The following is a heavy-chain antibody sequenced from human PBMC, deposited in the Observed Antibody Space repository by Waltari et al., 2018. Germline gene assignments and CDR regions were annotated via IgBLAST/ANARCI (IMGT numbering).Heavy chain of an antibody. CDR2: IFYTGST. J-gene: IGHJ4*02. D-gene: IGHD4-4*01. CDR3: TRGDYSGKPHPLDY. V-gene: IGHV4-31*03. CDR1: GESIRSIGSY. Sequence: QVQLQESGPGLVKPSQTLSLTCTVSGESIRSIGSYWTWIRQHPGKGLEWIGYIFYTGSTYYNPSLKSRVSISLDKSSNQFSLKLTSVTAADTAMYYCTRGDYSGKPHPLDYWGQGTLVTVSS.